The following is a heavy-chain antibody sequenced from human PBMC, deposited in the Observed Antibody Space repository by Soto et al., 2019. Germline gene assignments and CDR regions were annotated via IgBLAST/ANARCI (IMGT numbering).Heavy chain of an antibody. CDR2: VSSTGST. V-gene: IGHV4-59*01. D-gene: IGHD3-22*01. CDR1: GGSLNSYY. CDR3: ARFSPPRKSYDSNPGWFDP. Sequence: SETLSLTCTVSGGSLNSYYWTWIRQSPXKGLEWIGYVSSTGSTNYNPSLKSRLTMSLDTSTNEVSLSLTSVTAADAAVYFCARFSPPRKSYDSNPGWFDPWGQGIMVTVST. J-gene: IGHJ5*02.